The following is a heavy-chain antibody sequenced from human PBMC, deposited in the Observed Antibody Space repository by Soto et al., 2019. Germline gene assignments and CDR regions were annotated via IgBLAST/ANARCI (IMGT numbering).Heavy chain of an antibody. V-gene: IGHV1-58*01. D-gene: IGHD3-22*01. Sequence: SVKVSCKASGFTFTSSAVQWVRQARGQRLEWRGWIVVGSGNTNYAQKFQERVTITRDMSTSTAYMELSSLRSEDTAVYYCAAYYCDSSGYWPFEYWGQGTLVTVSS. J-gene: IGHJ4*02. CDR2: IVVGSGNT. CDR1: GFTFTSSA. CDR3: AAYYCDSSGYWPFEY.